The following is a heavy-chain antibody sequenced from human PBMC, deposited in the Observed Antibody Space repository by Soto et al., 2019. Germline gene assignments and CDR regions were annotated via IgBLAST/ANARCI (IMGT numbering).Heavy chain of an antibody. CDR2: ISSSSSYI. CDR3: ARDGADVGIVVVPAATDYFYYGLDV. V-gene: IGHV3-21*01. J-gene: IGHJ6*02. CDR1: GFTFTSYT. Sequence: EVQLVESGGGLVKPGGSLRLSCAASGFTFTSYTMNWVRQAPGKGLKWVSSISSSSSYIYYADSVKGRFTISRDNAKNSLYLQMISLRAEDTAVYYCARDGADVGIVVVPAATDYFYYGLDVWGQGTTVTVSS. D-gene: IGHD2-2*01.